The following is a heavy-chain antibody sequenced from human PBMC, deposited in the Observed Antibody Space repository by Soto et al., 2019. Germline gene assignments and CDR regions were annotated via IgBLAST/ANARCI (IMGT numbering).Heavy chain of an antibody. D-gene: IGHD6-13*01. CDR1: GFTFSSYG. CDR3: EADLRSSANFDY. CDR2: VSYDGSNQ. J-gene: IGHJ4*02. Sequence: QVQLVESGGGVVQPGRSLRLSCAASGFTFSSYGVHWVRQAPGKGLEWVAGVSYDGSNQNYADSVKDRFTISRDNSKNTRDLQMNSLRTEDSAVYFWEADLRSSANFDYWGQGTLVNVSS. V-gene: IGHV3-30*03.